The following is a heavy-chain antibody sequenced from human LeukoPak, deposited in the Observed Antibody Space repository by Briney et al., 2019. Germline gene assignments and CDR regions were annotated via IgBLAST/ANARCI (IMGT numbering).Heavy chain of an antibody. CDR1: GGAISSAGFS. D-gene: IGHD3-10*01. CDR3: ARGFYGAGSHFDY. V-gene: IGHV4-30-2*01. CDR2: IYHSGST. Sequence: PSETLSLTCAVSGGAISSAGFSWSWIRQPPGKGLEWIGYIYHSGSTSYNPSLKSRVTISVDLSKNQFSLKPNSVTAADTAVYYCARGFYGAGSHFDYWGQGTLVNVSS. J-gene: IGHJ4*02.